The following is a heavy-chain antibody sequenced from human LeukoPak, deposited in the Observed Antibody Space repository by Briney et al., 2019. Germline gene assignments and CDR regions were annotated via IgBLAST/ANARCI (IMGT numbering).Heavy chain of an antibody. D-gene: IGHD3-22*01. CDR2: ISYSGST. V-gene: IGHV4-59*08. J-gene: IGHJ4*02. Sequence: APLSFTCASAGASISSDNWSWIRQPPGKGLEWVGYISYSGSTNYNHSLKSRVTISVDTSKNQFSLKLSSVTAADTAVYYCARVRALSYYDSSGDLYYFQYWGQGTLVTVSS. CDR3: ARVRALSYYDSSGDLYYFQY. CDR1: GASISSDN.